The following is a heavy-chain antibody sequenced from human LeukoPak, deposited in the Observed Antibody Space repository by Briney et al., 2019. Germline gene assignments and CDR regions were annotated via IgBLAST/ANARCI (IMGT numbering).Heavy chain of an antibody. V-gene: IGHV3-23*01. Sequence: QPGKSLRLSCAASGFTFSSYAMSWVRQAPGKGLEWVSAISGSGGSTYYADSVKGRFTISRDNSKNTLYLQMNSLRAEDTAVYYCAKFGDSSGYYSPFDYWGQGTLVIVSS. D-gene: IGHD3-22*01. CDR3: AKFGDSSGYYSPFDY. CDR2: ISGSGGST. CDR1: GFTFSSYA. J-gene: IGHJ4*02.